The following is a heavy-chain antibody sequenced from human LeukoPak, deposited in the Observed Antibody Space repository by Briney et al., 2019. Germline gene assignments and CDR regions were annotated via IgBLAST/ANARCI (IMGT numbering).Heavy chain of an antibody. CDR1: GFTFSSCA. D-gene: IGHD2-15*01. V-gene: IGHV3-23*01. J-gene: IGHJ3*02. CDR2: ISGSGGST. CDR3: AKELGWWSFDAFDI. Sequence: GGSLRLSCAASGFTFSSCAMSWVRQAPGKGLEWVSAISGSGGSTYYADSVKGRFTISRDNSKNTPDLQMDSLRADDTAVYYCAKELGWWSFDAFDIWGQGTMVTVSS.